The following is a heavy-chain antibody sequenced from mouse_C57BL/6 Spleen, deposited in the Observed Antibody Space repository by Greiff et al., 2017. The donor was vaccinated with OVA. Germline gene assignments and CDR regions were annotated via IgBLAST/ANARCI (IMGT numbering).Heavy chain of an antibody. V-gene: IGHV1-64*01. J-gene: IGHJ2*01. CDR3: ARVVIYYDSFDY. CDR1: GYTFTSYW. CDR2: IHPNSGST. D-gene: IGHD2-4*01. Sequence: QVQLQQPGAELVKPGASVKLSCKASGYTFTSYWMHWVKQRPGQGLEWIGMIHPNSGSTNYNEKFKSKATLTVDKSSSTAYMQLSSLTSEDSAVYYCARVVIYYDSFDYWGQGTTLTVSS.